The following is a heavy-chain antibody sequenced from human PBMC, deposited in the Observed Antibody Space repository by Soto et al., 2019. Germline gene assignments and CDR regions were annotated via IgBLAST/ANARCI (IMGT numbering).Heavy chain of an antibody. CDR2: IIPIFGTA. V-gene: IGHV1-69*01. CDR3: ARRGGYCSGGSCDYYYYGMDV. Sequence: QVQLVQSGAEVKKPGSSVKVSCKASGGTFSSYAISWVRQAPGQGLEWMGGIIPIFGTANYAQKFQGRVTITADESTRTAYMELSSLRSEDTAVYYCARRGGYCSGGSCDYYYYGMDVWGQGTTVTVSS. CDR1: GGTFSSYA. J-gene: IGHJ6*02. D-gene: IGHD2-15*01.